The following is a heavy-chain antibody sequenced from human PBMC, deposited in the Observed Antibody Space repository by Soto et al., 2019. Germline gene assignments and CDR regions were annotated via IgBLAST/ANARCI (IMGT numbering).Heavy chain of an antibody. CDR3: ATVPLGFLEWLPNFDY. V-gene: IGHV1-24*01. D-gene: IGHD3-3*01. CDR2: FDPEDGET. J-gene: IGHJ4*02. CDR1: GYTLTELS. Sequence: EASVKVSCKVSGYTLTELSMHWVRQAPGKGLEWMGGFDPEDGETIYAQKFQGRVTMTEDTSTDTAYMELSSLRSEDTAVYYCATVPLGFLEWLPNFDYWGQGTLVTVSS.